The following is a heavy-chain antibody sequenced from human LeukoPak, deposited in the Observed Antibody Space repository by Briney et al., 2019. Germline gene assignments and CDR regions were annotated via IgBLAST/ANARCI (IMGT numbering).Heavy chain of an antibody. J-gene: IGHJ4*02. CDR3: ARRRIAVAGMPFDY. V-gene: IGHV4-4*02. CDR2: IYFSGST. CDR1: GGSISSSNW. Sequence: SETLSLTCAVSGGSISSSNWWSWVRQPPGKRLEWIGNIYFSGSTNYNPSLKGRVAISVDTSKNQFSLKLSSVAAADTAVYYCARRRIAVAGMPFDYWGQGTLVTVSS. D-gene: IGHD6-19*01.